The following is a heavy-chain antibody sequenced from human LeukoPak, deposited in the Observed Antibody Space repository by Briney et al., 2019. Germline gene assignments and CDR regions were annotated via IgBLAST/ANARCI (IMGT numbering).Heavy chain of an antibody. CDR1: GFTFSSYG. CDR3: AKGYSSSWSYPLDAFDI. Sequence: PGGSLRLSCAASGFTFSSYGMHWVRQAPGKELEWVAFIRYDGSNKYYADSVKGRFTISRDNSKNTLYLQMNSLRPEDTAVYYCAKGYSSSWSYPLDAFDIWGQGTMVTVSS. V-gene: IGHV3-30*02. D-gene: IGHD6-13*01. J-gene: IGHJ3*02. CDR2: IRYDGSNK.